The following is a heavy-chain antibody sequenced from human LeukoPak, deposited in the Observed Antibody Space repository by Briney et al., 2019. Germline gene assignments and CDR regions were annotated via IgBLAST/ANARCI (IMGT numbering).Heavy chain of an antibody. D-gene: IGHD1-26*01. CDR3: ARSWMVGEGAFDI. Sequence: KPSETLSLTCTVSGVYISSYYWSWIRQPPGRGLEWLAYIYYSGSTNYNPSLKSRVTMSVDTSKKQFSLKVTSVTAADTAVYYCARSWMVGEGAFDIWGQGTLVIVSS. V-gene: IGHV4-59*08. CDR1: GVYISSYY. J-gene: IGHJ3*02. CDR2: IYYSGST.